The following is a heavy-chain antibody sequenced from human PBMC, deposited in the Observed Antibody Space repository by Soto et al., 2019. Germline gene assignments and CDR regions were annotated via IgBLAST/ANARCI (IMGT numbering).Heavy chain of an antibody. V-gene: IGHV3-33*01. J-gene: IGHJ3*02. CDR2: IWYDGSNK. CDR3: ARARYEGVDAFDI. D-gene: IGHD2-2*01. Sequence: QVQLVESGGGVVQPGRSLRLSCAASGFTFSSYGMHWVRQAPGKGLEWVAVIWYDGSNKYYADSVKGRFTISRDNSKNRLYLQRNGGRAEDRAGYYCARARYEGVDAFDIWGQGTMVTVSS. CDR1: GFTFSSYG.